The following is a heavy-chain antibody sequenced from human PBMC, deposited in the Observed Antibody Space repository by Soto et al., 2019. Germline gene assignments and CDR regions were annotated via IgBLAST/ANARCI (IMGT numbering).Heavy chain of an antibody. CDR2: IYYSGST. J-gene: IGHJ3*02. CDR1: GGSISSSSYY. CDR3: ARPYAIAAADLTSDAFDI. D-gene: IGHD6-13*01. Sequence: QLQLQESGPGLVKPSETLSLTCTVSGGSISSSSYYWGWIRQPPGKGLEWIGSIYYSGSTYYNPSLKSRVTISVETSKNQFSLKLCSVTAADTAVYYCARPYAIAAADLTSDAFDIWGQGTMVTVSS. V-gene: IGHV4-39*01.